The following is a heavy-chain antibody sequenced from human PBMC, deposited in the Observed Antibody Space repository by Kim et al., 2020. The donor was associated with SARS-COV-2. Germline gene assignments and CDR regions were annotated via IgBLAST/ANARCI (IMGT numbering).Heavy chain of an antibody. V-gene: IGHV2-5*02. CDR2: IYWDDDK. CDR3: AHMSLRRYSSSWLNFDY. D-gene: IGHD6-13*01. CDR1: GFSLSTSGVG. J-gene: IGHJ4*02. Sequence: SGPTLVNPTQTLTLTCTFSGFSLSTSGVGVGWIRQPPGKALEWLALIYWDDDKRYSPSLKSRLTITKDTSKNQVVLTMTNMDPVDTATHYCAHMSLRRYSSSWLNFDYWGQGTLVTVSS.